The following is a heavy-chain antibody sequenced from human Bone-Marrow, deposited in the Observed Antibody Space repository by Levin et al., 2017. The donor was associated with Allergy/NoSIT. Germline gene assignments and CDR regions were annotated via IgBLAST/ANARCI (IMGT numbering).Heavy chain of an antibody. V-gene: IGHV3-9*01. CDR2: IDWNSGSI. Sequence: LSLTCAASGFTFNDFAMHWVRQAPGKGLEWVSGIDWNSGSIGYADSVKGRFTISRDNAKNSLYLQMNSLRAEDTALYYCAKDTTSSDWDGMDVWGQGTTVTVSS. CDR3: AKDTTSSDWDGMDV. CDR1: GFTFNDFA. J-gene: IGHJ6*02. D-gene: IGHD6-6*01.